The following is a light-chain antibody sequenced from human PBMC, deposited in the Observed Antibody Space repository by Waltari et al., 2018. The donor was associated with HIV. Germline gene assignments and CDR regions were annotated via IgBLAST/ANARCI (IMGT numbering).Light chain of an antibody. V-gene: IGKV3-11*01. CDR3: QQRSSWPLT. J-gene: IGKJ4*01. CDR1: QSVTSL. Sequence: EIVLTQAQATLSLSPGESATLSCRASQSVTSLLAWYQQKPGQVPRLLIYDASYRATGIPARFSGSGSGTDFTLSISSLEPDDFAVYYCQQRSSWPLTFGGGTKVEIK. CDR2: DAS.